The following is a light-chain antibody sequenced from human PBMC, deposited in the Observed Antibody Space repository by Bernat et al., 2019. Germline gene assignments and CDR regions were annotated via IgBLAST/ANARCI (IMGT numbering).Light chain of an antibody. J-gene: IGKJ1*01. CDR2: AAS. V-gene: IGKV1-39*01. CDR3: QQSYSTPWT. Sequence: DIQMTQSPSSLSASVGDRVTITCRASQSISNYLNWHQQKPGKAPNLLIYAASSLQSGVPSRFSGSGYGTDFTLTISSLQPEDFATYYCQQSYSTPWTFGQGTKVEIK. CDR1: QSISNY.